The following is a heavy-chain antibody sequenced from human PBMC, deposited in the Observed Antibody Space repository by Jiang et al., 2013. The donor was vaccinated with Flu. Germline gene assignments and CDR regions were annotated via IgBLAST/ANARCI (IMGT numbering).Heavy chain of an antibody. CDR1: GDSVSSNSAA. CDR2: TYYRSKWYN. D-gene: IGHD6-13*01. V-gene: IGHV6-1*01. Sequence: QTLSLTCAISGDSVSSNSAAWNWIRQSPSRGLEWLGRTYYRSKWYNDYAVSVKSRITINPDTSKNQFSLQLNSVTPEDTAVYYCARDLLLGYSSSWYVSGDYWGQGTLVTVSS. CDR3: ARDLLLGYSSSWYVSGDY. J-gene: IGHJ4*02.